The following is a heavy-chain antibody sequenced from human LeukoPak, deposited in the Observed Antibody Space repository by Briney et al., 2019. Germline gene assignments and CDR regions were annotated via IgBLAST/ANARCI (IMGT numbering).Heavy chain of an antibody. D-gene: IGHD5-24*01. Sequence: GESLKISCKGSGYSFATYWIGWVRQMPGKGLEWMGVIYPGDSDTRYRPSIQGQVTISADKSISTAYLQWSSLKASDTAMYYCVRGGADMATTIDCWGQGTLVTVSS. J-gene: IGHJ4*02. CDR3: VRGGADMATTIDC. CDR2: IYPGDSDT. CDR1: GYSFATYW. V-gene: IGHV5-51*01.